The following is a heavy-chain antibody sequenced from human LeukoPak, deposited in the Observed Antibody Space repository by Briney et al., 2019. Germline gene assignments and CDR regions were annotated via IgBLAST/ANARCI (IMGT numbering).Heavy chain of an antibody. D-gene: IGHD6-13*01. CDR2: IYTSGST. Sequence: PSETLSLTCTVSGGSISSYYWSWIRQPAGKGLEWIGRIYTSGSTNYNPSLKSRVTMSVDTSKNQFSLKLSSVTAADTAVYYCARDWQQLTPYYYYGMDVWGQGTTVTVSS. V-gene: IGHV4-4*07. J-gene: IGHJ6*02. CDR3: ARDWQQLTPYYYYGMDV. CDR1: GGSISSYY.